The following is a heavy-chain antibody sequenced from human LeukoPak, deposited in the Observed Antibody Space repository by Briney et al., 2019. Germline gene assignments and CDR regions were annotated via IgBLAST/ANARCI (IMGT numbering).Heavy chain of an antibody. CDR2: IIRSGGST. CDR3: AKDLTLYGDFPYFDY. D-gene: IGHD2-21*01. J-gene: IGHJ4*02. CDR1: GFTFNNYA. V-gene: IGHV3-23*01. Sequence: PGGSLRLSCVASGFTFNNYAMCWVGQAPGKGLEWVSAIIRSGGSTYYADSVKGRFTISRDNSKNTLYLQMNSLRAEDTAVYYCAKDLTLYGDFPYFDYWGQGTLVTVSS.